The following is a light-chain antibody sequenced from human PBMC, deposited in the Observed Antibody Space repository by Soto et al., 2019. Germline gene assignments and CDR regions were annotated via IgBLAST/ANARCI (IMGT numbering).Light chain of an antibody. CDR2: DDS. V-gene: IGLV3-21*02. CDR3: QVWNSRTDHVV. J-gene: IGLJ2*01. Sequence: SSELTQPPSVSAAPGRTASINCGANGIGSKNVHWYQKKAGQAPVLVISDDSDRPSGIPERFSGSNSGNTATLTISRVEAGDEADYYCQVWNSRTDHVVFGGGTKLTVL. CDR1: GIGSKN.